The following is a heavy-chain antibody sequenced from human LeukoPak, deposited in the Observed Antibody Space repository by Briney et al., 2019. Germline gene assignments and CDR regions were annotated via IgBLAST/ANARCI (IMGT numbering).Heavy chain of an antibody. J-gene: IGHJ6*02. V-gene: IGHV3-11*01. CDR1: GFTFSDYY. Sequence: GGSLRLSCAASGFTFSDYYMSWIRQAPGKGLEWVSQISSSGRLMQYADSVKGRFTITRDNAQNFMSLQMNSLKPEDTAVYYCARDTNNGLDVWGRGTTVTVSS. CDR3: ARDTNNGLDV. D-gene: IGHD1-14*01. CDR2: ISSSGRLM.